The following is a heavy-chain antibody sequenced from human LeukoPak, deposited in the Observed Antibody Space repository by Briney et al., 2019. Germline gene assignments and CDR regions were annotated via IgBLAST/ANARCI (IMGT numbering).Heavy chain of an antibody. J-gene: IGHJ6*02. D-gene: IGHD1-26*01. CDR3: ARDGIRYSGSYYYYYGMDV. Sequence: PGGSLRLSCVVSGFTFGSSWMSWVRQAPGKGLEWVAVISYDGSNKYYADSVKGRFTISRDNSKNTLYLQMNSLRAEDTAVYYCARDGIRYSGSYYYYYGMDVWGQGTTVTVSS. CDR2: ISYDGSNK. V-gene: IGHV3-30-3*01. CDR1: GFTFGSSW.